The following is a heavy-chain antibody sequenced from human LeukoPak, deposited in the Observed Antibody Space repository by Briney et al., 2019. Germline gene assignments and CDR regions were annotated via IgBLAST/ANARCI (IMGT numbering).Heavy chain of an antibody. CDR1: DGPVSSASYY. Sequence: SETLSLTCTVSDGPVSSASYYWSWIRQPPGKALEWIGYIYYSGSTNYNPSLKSRVTISVDTSKNQFSLNLSSVTSADTAVYFCARFRRYCSGGSCYSWFDPWGQGTLVTVSS. CDR3: ARFRRYCSGGSCYSWFDP. D-gene: IGHD2-15*01. V-gene: IGHV4-61*01. J-gene: IGHJ5*02. CDR2: IYYSGST.